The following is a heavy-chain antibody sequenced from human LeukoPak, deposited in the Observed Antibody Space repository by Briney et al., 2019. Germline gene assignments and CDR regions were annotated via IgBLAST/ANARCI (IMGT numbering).Heavy chain of an antibody. J-gene: IGHJ4*02. CDR2: IKEDGSEK. Sequence: PGGSLRLSCAASGFTFSRYWMSWVRQAPGKGLEWVANIKEDGSEKYYVDSVKGRFTISRDNAKNSLYLQMNSLRAEDTAVYYCARGETNVLRFLEWLFGGGGVDYWGQGTLVTVSS. CDR1: GFTFSRYW. D-gene: IGHD3-3*01. V-gene: IGHV3-7*01. CDR3: ARGETNVLRFLEWLFGGGGVDY.